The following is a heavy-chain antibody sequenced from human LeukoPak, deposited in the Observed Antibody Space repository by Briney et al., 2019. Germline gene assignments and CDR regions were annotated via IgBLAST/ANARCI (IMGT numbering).Heavy chain of an antibody. V-gene: IGHV4-39*01. D-gene: IGHD6-19*01. CDR2: IYYSGST. J-gene: IGHJ5*02. CDR1: GGSISSSSYY. CDR3: ARRHSSGWYSWGNNWFDP. Sequence: SETLSLTCTVSGGSISSSSYYWGWIRQPPEKGLEWIGSIYYSGSTYYNPSLKSRVTISVDTSKNQFSLKLSSVTAADTAVYYCARRHSSGWYSWGNNWFDPWGQGTLVTVSS.